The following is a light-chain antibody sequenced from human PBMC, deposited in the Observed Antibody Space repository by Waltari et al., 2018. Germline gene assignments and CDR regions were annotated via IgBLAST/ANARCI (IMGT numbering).Light chain of an antibody. J-gene: IGKJ4*01. Sequence: ERVMTQSPDILSASPGETVTLPCRASQSSSTNVAWYQHKPGQAPRLLIYNGATRHTGIPATFSGSGSGTEFTLTISSLQPEDFAFYYCQQYNNWPPLTFGGGTKVEIK. CDR3: QQYNNWPPLT. CDR2: NGA. V-gene: IGKV3-15*01. CDR1: QSSSTN.